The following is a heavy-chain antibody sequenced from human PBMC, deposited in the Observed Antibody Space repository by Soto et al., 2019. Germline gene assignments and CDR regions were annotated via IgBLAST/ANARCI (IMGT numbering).Heavy chain of an antibody. V-gene: IGHV3-30*18. J-gene: IGHJ4*02. D-gene: IGHD2-15*01. CDR2: ISFDGKNR. CDR1: GFIFSNYG. Sequence: QVQLVESGGGVVQPGKSLRLSCAAPGFIFSNYGMHWVRQAPGKGLEWVALISFDGKNRNYADSVKGRFTIHRDNPKNTLYLEMNSLRPEDTAFYYCAKRGGVVGGSEHPFFEYWGQGTLVTVSS. CDR3: AKRGGVVGGSEHPFFEY.